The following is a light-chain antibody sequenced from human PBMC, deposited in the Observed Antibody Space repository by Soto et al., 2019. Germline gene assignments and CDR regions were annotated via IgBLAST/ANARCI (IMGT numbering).Light chain of an antibody. CDR1: SSDLGGYNY. V-gene: IGLV2-8*01. CDR2: EVS. CDR3: SSNAGSNDLRV. Sequence: QSALTQPPSASGSPGQPVTISCTGTSSDLGGYNYVSWYQQHPGKAPKLVIYEVSKRPSGVPDRFSGSKSGNTASLTVSGLQTEDEADYYCSSNAGSNDLRVFGGGTKLTVL. J-gene: IGLJ3*02.